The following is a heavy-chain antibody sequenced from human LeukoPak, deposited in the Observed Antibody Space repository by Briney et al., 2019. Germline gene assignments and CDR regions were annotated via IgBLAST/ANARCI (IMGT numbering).Heavy chain of an antibody. CDR1: GGSISSYY. D-gene: IGHD4-17*01. CDR3: ARAVAYGDYAIDY. J-gene: IGHJ4*02. CDR2: IYYSGST. Sequence: SETLPLTCTVSGGSISSYYWSWIRQPPGKGLEWIGYIYYSGSTNYNPSLKSRVTISVDTSKNQFSLKLSSVTAADTAVYYCARAVAYGDYAIDYWGQGTLVTVSS. V-gene: IGHV4-59*01.